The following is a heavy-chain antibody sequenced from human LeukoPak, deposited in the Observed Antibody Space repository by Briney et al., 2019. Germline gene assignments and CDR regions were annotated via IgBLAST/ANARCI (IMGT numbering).Heavy chain of an antibody. CDR2: ISSSSTI. Sequence: GGSLRLSCAASGFTFSNYSMNWVRQAPGKGLEWVSYISSSSTIYYADSVKGRFTISRDNAKNSLYLQINSLRAEDTAVYYCARGGSSGSMIYWGQGTLVTVSS. D-gene: IGHD3-22*01. J-gene: IGHJ4*02. CDR3: ARGGSSGSMIY. V-gene: IGHV3-48*01. CDR1: GFTFSNYS.